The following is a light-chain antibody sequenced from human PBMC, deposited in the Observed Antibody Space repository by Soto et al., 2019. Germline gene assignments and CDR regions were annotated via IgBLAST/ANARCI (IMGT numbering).Light chain of an antibody. Sequence: QSALTHPSSASGSPGQAVTISCTGTSSHVGGYNYVSWYQQHPGKVPKLMIHEVSKRPSGVPDRFSGSKSGNPASLTVSGLQLEDEADYYCSSYAGTNIYVVFGGGTKLTVL. CDR2: EVS. CDR1: SSHVGGYNY. J-gene: IGLJ2*01. CDR3: SSYAGTNIYVV. V-gene: IGLV2-8*01.